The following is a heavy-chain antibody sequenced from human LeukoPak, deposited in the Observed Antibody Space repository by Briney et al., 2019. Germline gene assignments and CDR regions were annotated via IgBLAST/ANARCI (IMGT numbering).Heavy chain of an antibody. Sequence: QPGRSLRLSCAASGFTFSSYGMHWVRQAPGKGLEWVAVIWYDGSNKYYADSVKGRFTISRDNSKNTLYLQMNSLRAEYTAVYYGAKDRGWNYEDYFDYWGQGTLVTVSS. J-gene: IGHJ4*02. D-gene: IGHD1-7*01. V-gene: IGHV3-33*06. CDR1: GFTFSSYG. CDR2: IWYDGSNK. CDR3: AKDRGWNYEDYFDY.